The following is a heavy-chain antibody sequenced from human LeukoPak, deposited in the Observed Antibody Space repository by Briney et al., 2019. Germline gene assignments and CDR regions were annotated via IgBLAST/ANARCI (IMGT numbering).Heavy chain of an antibody. J-gene: IGHJ4*02. V-gene: IGHV3-7*03. CDR2: IKQDGSEK. CDR1: GFTFGDYG. CDR3: ARVPHSSSWYSCYFDS. Sequence: GGSLRLSCTASGFTFGDYGMSWFRQAPGKGLEWVANIKQDGSEKYYVDSVKGRFTISRDNAKNSLYLQMNSLRAEDTAVYYCARVPHSSSWYSCYFDSWGQGTLVTVSS. D-gene: IGHD6-13*01.